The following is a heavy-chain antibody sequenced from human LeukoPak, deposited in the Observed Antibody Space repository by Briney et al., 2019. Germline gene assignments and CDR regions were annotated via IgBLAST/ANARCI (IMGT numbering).Heavy chain of an antibody. Sequence: PGGSLRLSCSASGFTFSDYTMHWVRQAPGKGLEWEALIRNDGSNTYYGDSVKGLFTISRDNSKNTLYLQMNSLRAEDTAVYYCARDNAGLVKHLDAFDLWGQGTMVTVAS. V-gene: IGHV3-33*08. CDR3: ARDNAGLVKHLDAFDL. CDR2: IRNDGSNT. CDR1: GFTFSDYT. D-gene: IGHD1-26*01. J-gene: IGHJ3*01.